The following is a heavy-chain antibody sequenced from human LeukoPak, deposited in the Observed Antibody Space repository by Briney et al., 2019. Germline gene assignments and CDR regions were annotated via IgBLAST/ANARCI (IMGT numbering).Heavy chain of an antibody. CDR2: INSNTGNP. D-gene: IGHD2-2*01. V-gene: IGHV7-4-1*02. CDR3: ARGGGDCSSASCYPDYYYGLDV. CDR1: GYSFTTFA. J-gene: IGHJ6*02. Sequence: GASVKVSCKASGYSFTTFAMNWVRQAPGQGLEWMGWINSNTGNPTYAQGFTGRFVFSLDTSVSTAYLQISSLKAEDTAVYYCARGGGDCSSASCYPDYYYGLDVWGQGTTVTVSS.